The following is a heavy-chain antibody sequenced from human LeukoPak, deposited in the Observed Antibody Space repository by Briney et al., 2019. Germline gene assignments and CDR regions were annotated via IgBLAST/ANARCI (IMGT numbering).Heavy chain of an antibody. J-gene: IGHJ2*01. CDR2: INHSGST. D-gene: IGHD5-18*01. Sequence: PSETLSLTCAVYGGSFSGYYWSWIRQPPGKGLEWIGEINHSGSTNYNPSLKSRVTISVDTSKNQFSLKLSSVTAADTAVYYCARGRYSYGYVNWYFDLWGRGTLVTVSS. CDR3: ARGRYSYGYVNWYFDL. V-gene: IGHV4-34*01. CDR1: GGSFSGYY.